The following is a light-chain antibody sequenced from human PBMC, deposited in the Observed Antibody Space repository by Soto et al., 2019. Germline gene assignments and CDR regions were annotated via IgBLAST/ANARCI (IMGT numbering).Light chain of an antibody. J-gene: IGKJ1*01. CDR1: QSVSSN. CDR3: QQYNNPT. V-gene: IGKV3-15*01. CDR2: GAS. Sequence: EIVMTQSPATLSVSPGERATLSCRASQSVSSNLAWYQQKLGQAPRLLIYGASTRATGIPARFSGGGSDTEFTLTISSLQSEDFAVYYCQQYNNPTFGQGTKVDIK.